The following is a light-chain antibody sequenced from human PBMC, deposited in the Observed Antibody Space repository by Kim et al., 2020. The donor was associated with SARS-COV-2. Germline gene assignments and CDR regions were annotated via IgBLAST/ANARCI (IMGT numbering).Light chain of an antibody. CDR2: RNN. CDR1: SANSGSNT. J-gene: IGLJ2*01. CDR3: AAWDASLNGVV. V-gene: IGLV1-44*01. Sequence: GQSVPSSCPGSSANSGSNTVNWYQQHPGTSPNLLIYRNNQRPSGVPDRFSGSKSGTSASLAISGLQSEDEADYYCAAWDASLNGVVFGGGTQLTVL.